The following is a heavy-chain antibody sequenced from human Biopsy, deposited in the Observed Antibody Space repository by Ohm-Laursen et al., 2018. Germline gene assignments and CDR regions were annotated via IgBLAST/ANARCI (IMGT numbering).Heavy chain of an antibody. J-gene: IGHJ4*02. D-gene: IGHD3-10*01. CDR2: LFNSGTT. V-gene: IGHV4-4*07. CDR1: GGCINSYN. CDR3: VRGGSGSFPFDY. Sequence: SHTLSLTCTVSGGCINSYNWSWLGQPAGKGLEWNGRLFNSGTTNYSPSLNNRVTMSEDTSKNQFSLRLTSVTAADAAVYYCVRGGSGSFPFDYWGPGTLVTVSS.